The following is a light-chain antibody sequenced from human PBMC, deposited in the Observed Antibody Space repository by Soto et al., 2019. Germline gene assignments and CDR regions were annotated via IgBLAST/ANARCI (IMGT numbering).Light chain of an antibody. CDR2: DAS. CDR3: QQYNSYYPT. Sequence: DIQMTQSPSTLSASVGDRVTITCRASQSITRYLAWYQQQPGKAPKLLIYDASSLQRGVPSRFSGSGSGTEFTLTISRLQPDDFATYYCQQYNSYYPTFGQGTKVEIK. CDR1: QSITRY. V-gene: IGKV1-5*01. J-gene: IGKJ1*01.